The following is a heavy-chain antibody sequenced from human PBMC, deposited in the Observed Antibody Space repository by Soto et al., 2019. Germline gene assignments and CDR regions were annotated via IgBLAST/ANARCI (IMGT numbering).Heavy chain of an antibody. V-gene: IGHV4-4*09. Sequence: PSETLSLTCPVSGGPFSAYSWTWIRQPPGKGLEWLASISLSGSPNYNPSLKTRLTTSLDTSENQFSLTVTSAAGTATAVYSCVRGLGGLLDYWGQGTLVTVSS. CDR2: ISLSGSP. CDR1: GGPFSAYS. CDR3: VRGLGGLLDY. D-gene: IGHD3-16*01. J-gene: IGHJ4*02.